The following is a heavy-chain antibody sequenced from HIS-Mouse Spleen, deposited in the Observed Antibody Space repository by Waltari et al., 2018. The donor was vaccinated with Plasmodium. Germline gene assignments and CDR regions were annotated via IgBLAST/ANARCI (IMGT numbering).Heavy chain of an antibody. V-gene: IGHV4-39*07. D-gene: IGHD1-7*01. CDR3: ARDRITGTSYFDY. CDR2: FYSSGST. CDR1: GGSISSSSYY. Sequence: QLQLQESGPGLVKPSETLSLTCTVSGGSISSSSYYWGWIRQPPGKGLEWSGSFYSSGSTHSNPSLKSRVTISVDTSKNQFSLKLSSVTAADTAVYYCARDRITGTSYFDYWGQGTLVTVSS. J-gene: IGHJ4*02.